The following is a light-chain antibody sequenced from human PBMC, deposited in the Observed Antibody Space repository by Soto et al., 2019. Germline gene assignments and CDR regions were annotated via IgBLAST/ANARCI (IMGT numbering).Light chain of an antibody. CDR2: DVS. V-gene: IGLV2-14*01. CDR3: CSYSGSSTLVV. Sequence: QSALTQPASVSGSPGHSIAISCTGTSSDFGGYNYVSWYQQHPGKAPKLMIFDVSHRPSGVSNRFSGSKSGNTASLTISGLQAEDEADYYCCSYSGSSTLVVFGGGTKVTVL. J-gene: IGLJ2*01. CDR1: SSDFGGYNY.